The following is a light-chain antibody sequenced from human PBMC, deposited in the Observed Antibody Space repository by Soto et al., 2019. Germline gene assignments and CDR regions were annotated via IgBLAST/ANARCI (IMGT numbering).Light chain of an antibody. Sequence: IRVTQSHYTMSATSVERVTITCRASQSISSWLAWYQHKPGKAPKLLIYDASSLESGVPSRFSGSGSGTEFTLTISSLQPDDFATYYCQQYNSYSWTFGQGTKVDI. CDR1: QSISSW. J-gene: IGKJ1*01. CDR2: DAS. V-gene: IGKV1-5*01. CDR3: QQYNSYSWT.